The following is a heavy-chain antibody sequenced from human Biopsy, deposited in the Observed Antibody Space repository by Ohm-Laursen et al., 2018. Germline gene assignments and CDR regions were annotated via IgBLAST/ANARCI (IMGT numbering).Heavy chain of an antibody. CDR1: GGSISSDY. Sequence: TLSLTCTVSGGSISSDYWSWIRQSPGKGLEWIGYISNRGSTNYNPSLQSRVSISVDTSRNQVSLTLSSVTAADTAVYYCARDSGILNYGNFKYYHYYGMDVWGQGTKVTVSS. D-gene: IGHD4-11*01. V-gene: IGHV4-59*01. CDR3: ARDSGILNYGNFKYYHYYGMDV. CDR2: ISNRGST. J-gene: IGHJ6*02.